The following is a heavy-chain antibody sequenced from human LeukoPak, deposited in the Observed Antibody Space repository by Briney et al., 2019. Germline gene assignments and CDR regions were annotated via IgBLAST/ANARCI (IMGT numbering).Heavy chain of an antibody. CDR2: INAYNGNT. D-gene: IGHD1-26*01. CDR3: ARLDSGSYYDY. J-gene: IGHJ4*02. Sequence: ASVKVSCKASGYTFTSYGISWVRQAPGQGLEWMGWINAYNGNTNYAQKLQDRVTMTTDTSTSTAYMELRSLRSDDTALYYCARLDSGSYYDYWGQGTLVTVSS. CDR1: GYTFTSYG. V-gene: IGHV1-18*01.